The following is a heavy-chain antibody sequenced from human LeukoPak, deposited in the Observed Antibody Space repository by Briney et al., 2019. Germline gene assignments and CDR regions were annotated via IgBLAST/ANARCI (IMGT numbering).Heavy chain of an antibody. D-gene: IGHD1-26*01. CDR1: GFTVNSNY. CDR3: ARGRAWDGYYFDY. Sequence: GGSLRLSCAASGFTVNSNYMSWVRQAPGKGLEWVSVIYSGGSTYYADSVKGRFTISRDNSKNTLYLQMNSLRAEDTAVYYCARGRAWDGYYFDYWGQGTLVTVSS. V-gene: IGHV3-53*01. J-gene: IGHJ4*02. CDR2: IYSGGST.